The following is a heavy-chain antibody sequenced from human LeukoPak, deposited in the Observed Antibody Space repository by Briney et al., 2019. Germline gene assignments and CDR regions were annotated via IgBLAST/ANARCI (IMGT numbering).Heavy chain of an antibody. CDR2: ISYDGSNK. CDR1: GFTFSAYA. Sequence: PGGSLRLSCEASGFTFSAYAMTWVRQAPGKGLEWVAVISYDGSNKYYADSVKGRFTISRDNSKNTLYLQMNSLRAEDTAVYYCAKAMTTVGISFDYWGQGTLVTVSS. D-gene: IGHD4-11*01. V-gene: IGHV3-30*18. CDR3: AKAMTTVGISFDY. J-gene: IGHJ4*02.